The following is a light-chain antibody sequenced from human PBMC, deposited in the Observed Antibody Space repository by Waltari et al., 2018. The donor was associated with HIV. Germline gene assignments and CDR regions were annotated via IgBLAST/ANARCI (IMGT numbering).Light chain of an antibody. CDR2: AAS. CDR1: QSTTRY. J-gene: IGKJ2*01. V-gene: IGKV1-39*01. CDR3: QQSYSTLMYS. Sequence: DIQMTQSPSSLSASVGDRVTITCRTSQSTTRYLNWYQQKPGKAPKLLIYAASTLQSGVPSRFSGSGSGTDFTLTISSLQPEDFATYYCQQSYSTLMYSFGQGTKLEIK.